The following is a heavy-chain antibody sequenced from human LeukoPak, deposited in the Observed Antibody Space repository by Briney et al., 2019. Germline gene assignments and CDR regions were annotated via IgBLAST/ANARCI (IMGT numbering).Heavy chain of an antibody. CDR3: AREGRRYCSGGSCYSSLGY. V-gene: IGHV1-18*04. J-gene: IGHJ4*02. Sequence: ASVKVSCKASGYTFTSYGISWVRQAPGQGLEWMGWISACNGNTNYAQKLQGRVTMTTDTSTSTAYMELRSLRSDDTAVYYCAREGRRYCSGGSCYSSLGYWGQGTLVTVSS. D-gene: IGHD2-15*01. CDR1: GYTFTSYG. CDR2: ISACNGNT.